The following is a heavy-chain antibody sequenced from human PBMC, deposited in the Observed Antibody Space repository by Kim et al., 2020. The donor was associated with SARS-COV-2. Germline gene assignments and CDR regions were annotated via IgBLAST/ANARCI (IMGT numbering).Heavy chain of an antibody. CDR1: GGSISSYY. CDR3: ARDDDSSSAGGFDY. J-gene: IGHJ4*02. CDR2: IYYSGST. D-gene: IGHD6-6*01. Sequence: SETLSPTCTVSGGSISSYYWSWIRQPPGKGLEWIGYIYYSGSTNYNPSLKSRVTISVDTSKNQFSLKLSSVTAADTAVYYCARDDDSSSAGGFDYWGQGT. V-gene: IGHV4-59*13.